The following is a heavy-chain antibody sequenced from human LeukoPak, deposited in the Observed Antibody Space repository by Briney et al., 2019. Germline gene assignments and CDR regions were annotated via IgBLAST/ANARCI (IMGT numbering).Heavy chain of an antibody. J-gene: IGHJ4*02. Sequence: PGGSLRLSCAASGFTVSSNYMSWVRQAPGKGLEWVSVIYSGGSTYYADSVKGRFTISRDNSKNTLYLQMNSLRAEDTAVYYCARGDSPISFDYWGQGTLVTVSS. D-gene: IGHD3-16*01. V-gene: IGHV3-53*01. CDR3: ARGDSPISFDY. CDR2: IYSGGST. CDR1: GFTVSSNY.